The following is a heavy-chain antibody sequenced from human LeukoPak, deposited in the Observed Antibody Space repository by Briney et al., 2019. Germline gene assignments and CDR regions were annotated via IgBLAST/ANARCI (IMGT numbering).Heavy chain of an antibody. CDR3: ARHIVVVVAANGWFDP. CDR2: IYYSGST. D-gene: IGHD2-15*01. V-gene: IGHV4-39*01. CDR1: GGSISSGGYY. J-gene: IGHJ5*02. Sequence: SETLSLTCTVSGGSISSGGYYWSWIRQHPGKGLEWIGSIYYSGSTYYNPSLKSRVTISVDTSKNQFSLKLSSVTAADTAVYYCARHIVVVVAANGWFDPWGQGTLVTVSS.